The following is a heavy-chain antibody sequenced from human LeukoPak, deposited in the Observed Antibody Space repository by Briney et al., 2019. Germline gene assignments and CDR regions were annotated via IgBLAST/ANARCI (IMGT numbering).Heavy chain of an antibody. D-gene: IGHD5-24*01. CDR3: ARHERDGYNHGGADY. Sequence: SETLSLTCTVSGGSISSGSYYWSWIRQPAGKGLEWIGSIYYSGSTYYNPSLKSRVTISVDTSKNQFSLKLSSVTAADTAVYYCARHERDGYNHGGADYWGQGTLVTVSS. CDR2: IYYSGST. V-gene: IGHV4-39*01. J-gene: IGHJ4*02. CDR1: GGSISSGSYY.